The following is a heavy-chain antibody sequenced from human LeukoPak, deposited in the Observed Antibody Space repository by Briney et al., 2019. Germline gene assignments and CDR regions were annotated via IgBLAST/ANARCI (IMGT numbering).Heavy chain of an antibody. CDR3: AKSPFYWSNCVWQKYLHYYYHMDV. CDR2: IYSGGST. V-gene: IGHV3-53*01. CDR1: GFTVSSNY. D-gene: IGHD2-8*01. Sequence: PGGSLRLSCAASGFTVSSNYMSWVRQAPGKGLEWVSVIYSGGSTYYADSVKGRFTISRDNSKNTLYLQMNSLRAEDTAVYYCAKSPFYWSNCVWQKYLHYYYHMDVWGKGTTVTVSS. J-gene: IGHJ6*03.